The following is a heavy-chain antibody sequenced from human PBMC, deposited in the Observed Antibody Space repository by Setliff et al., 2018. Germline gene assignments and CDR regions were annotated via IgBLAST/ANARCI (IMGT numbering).Heavy chain of an antibody. V-gene: IGHV2-5*02. J-gene: IGHJ5*02. D-gene: IGHD6-6*01. CDR1: GFSLNTTGEG. CDR3: ALRRGNEWHLVRWFDP. Sequence: SGPTLVNPTQTLTLTCTFSGFSLNTTGEGVGWIRQPPGKALEWLALVYWDGDQRYSPSLNSRLSITKDSSKSQVFLTMTNMDPVDTATYYCALRRGNEWHLVRWFDPWGPGIQVTISS. CDR2: VYWDGDQ.